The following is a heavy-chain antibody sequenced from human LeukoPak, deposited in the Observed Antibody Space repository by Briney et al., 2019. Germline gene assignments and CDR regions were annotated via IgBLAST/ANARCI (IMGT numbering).Heavy chain of an antibody. CDR3: AKSGYSSSWYWFDP. J-gene: IGHJ5*02. Sequence: GGPLRLSCAASGFTFSIYGMHWVRQAPGKGLEWVAFIRYDGSNKYYADSVKGRFTISRDNSKNTLYLQMNSLRAEDTAVYYCAKSGYSSSWYWFDPRGQGTLVTVSS. V-gene: IGHV3-30*02. D-gene: IGHD6-13*01. CDR1: GFTFSIYG. CDR2: IRYDGSNK.